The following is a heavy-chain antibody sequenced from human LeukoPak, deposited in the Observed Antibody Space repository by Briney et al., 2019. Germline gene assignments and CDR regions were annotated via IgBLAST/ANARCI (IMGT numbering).Heavy chain of an antibody. CDR2: INPDSGGT. J-gene: IGHJ3*01. D-gene: IGHD2/OR15-2a*01. CDR1: GYTFTGYY. CDR3: ARTFYDTLDSDAFDF. Sequence: ASVKVSCKASGYTFTGYYMHWVRQAPGQGLEWMGWINPDSGGTNNAQKFQGRVTMTRDTSISTSYMELSRLRSDDTAVYYCARTFYDTLDSDAFDFWGQGTMVIVSS. V-gene: IGHV1-2*02.